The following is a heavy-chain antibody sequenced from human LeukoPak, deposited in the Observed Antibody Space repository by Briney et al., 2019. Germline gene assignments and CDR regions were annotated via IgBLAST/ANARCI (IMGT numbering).Heavy chain of an antibody. Sequence: ASVKVSCKASGYTFTDYYLRWVRQAPGQGLECMGWINRNGETRYSQNFQGRVTMTRDTSINTAYMELSSLTSDDTAVYYCARERESSGPSPLDPWGQGTLVTVSS. V-gene: IGHV1-2*02. J-gene: IGHJ5*02. D-gene: IGHD6-19*01. CDR3: ARERESSGPSPLDP. CDR1: GYTFTDYY. CDR2: INRNGET.